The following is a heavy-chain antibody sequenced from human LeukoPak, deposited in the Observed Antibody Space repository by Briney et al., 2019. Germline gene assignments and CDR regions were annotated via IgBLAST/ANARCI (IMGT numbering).Heavy chain of an antibody. V-gene: IGHV3-9*01. CDR1: GFSFDDFA. CDR2: LTWNSGTF. D-gene: IGHD3-22*01. J-gene: IGHJ5*02. Sequence: GGSLRLSCVGSGFSFDDFAMHWVRHVPGKGLEWVSGLTWNSGTFGYADSVKGRFTISRDNAKNSLFLEMSGLRGEDTAFYYCARATASDSSGVHLNWFDTWGQGTRVTVSS. CDR3: ARATASDSSGVHLNWFDT.